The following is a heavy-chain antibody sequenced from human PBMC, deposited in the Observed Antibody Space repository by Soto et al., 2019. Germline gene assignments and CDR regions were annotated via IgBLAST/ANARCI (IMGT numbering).Heavy chain of an antibody. D-gene: IGHD3-22*01. V-gene: IGHV4-30-4*01. CDR2: IYYSGST. CDR3: ARAGSIVVFDY. CDR1: GGSISSGDYY. Sequence: SETLSLTCTVSGGSISSGDYYWSWIRQPPGKGLEWIGYIYYSGSTYYNPSLKSRVTISVDTSRNQFSLKLSSVTAADTAVYYCARAGSIVVFDYWGQGTLVTVSS. J-gene: IGHJ4*02.